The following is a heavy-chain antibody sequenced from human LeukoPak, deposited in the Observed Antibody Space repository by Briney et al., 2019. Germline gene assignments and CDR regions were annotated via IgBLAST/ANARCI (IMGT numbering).Heavy chain of an antibody. CDR1: GFTVSRNY. Sequence: QPGGSLRLSCAASGFTVSRNYMTWVRQAPGKGLEWVSVIYGGGSTYYADSVKGRFTISRDNSKNTLYLQMNRLRAEDTAVYYCARTLIGYFDYWGQGTLVTVSS. V-gene: IGHV3-53*01. J-gene: IGHJ4*02. D-gene: IGHD3-16*02. CDR3: ARTLIGYFDY. CDR2: IYGGGST.